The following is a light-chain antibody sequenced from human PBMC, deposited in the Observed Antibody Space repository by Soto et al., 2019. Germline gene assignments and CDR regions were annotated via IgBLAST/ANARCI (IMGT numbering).Light chain of an antibody. CDR2: AAS. V-gene: IGKV1-39*01. CDR1: QSISSY. CDR3: KQSYSTPGT. Sequence: DIQMTQSPSSLSASVGDRVTITCRASQSISSYLNWYQQKPGKAPKLLIYAASSLQSGVPSRFSGGGSGKVFPLPISSLQPEDFATYSCKQSYSTPGTFGGGPKVEIK. J-gene: IGKJ4*01.